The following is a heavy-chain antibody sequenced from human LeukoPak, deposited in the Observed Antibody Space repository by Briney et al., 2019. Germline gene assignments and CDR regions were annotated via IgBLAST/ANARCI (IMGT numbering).Heavy chain of an antibody. CDR2: IKEDGSET. D-gene: IGHD6-13*01. Sequence: GGSLRLSCVASAFAFSSNWMSWVRQAPGKGLEWVASIKEDGSETYYVDSVKGRFTISRDNAKNSLYLQMNSLRAEDTAVYYCAKDLWGIAVAGTIDYWGQGTLVTVSS. V-gene: IGHV3-7*01. CDR3: AKDLWGIAVAGTIDY. J-gene: IGHJ4*02. CDR1: AFAFSSNW.